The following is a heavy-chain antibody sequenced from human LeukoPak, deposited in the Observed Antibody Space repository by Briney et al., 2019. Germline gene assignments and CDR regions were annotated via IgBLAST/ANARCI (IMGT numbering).Heavy chain of an antibody. CDR2: ISSSDVNT. CDR1: GFTFNNYA. V-gene: IGHV3-23*01. J-gene: IGHJ4*02. D-gene: IGHD3-10*01. Sequence: PGGSLRLSCAASGFTFNNYAMNWVRQAPGKGLEWISSISSSDVNTYYADSVKGRFTISRDNSENTLYLQMNSLRVEDTAVYYCAKSYTYGWASYINHYDYWGQGTLVTVSS. CDR3: AKSYTYGWASYINHYDY.